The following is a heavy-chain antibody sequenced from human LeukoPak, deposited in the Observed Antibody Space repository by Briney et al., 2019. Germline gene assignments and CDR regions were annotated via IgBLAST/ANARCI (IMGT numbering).Heavy chain of an antibody. J-gene: IGHJ5*02. V-gene: IGHV1-18*01. CDR2: ISSDNGDT. Sequence: ASVKVSCKASGYTFTSYGLSWVRQAPGQGPEWMGWISSDNGDTNYAQNLQGRVTMTIDRSTSTAYMELRSLRSDDTAVYYCARDLWERNWFDPWGQGTLVTVSS. CDR3: ARDLWERNWFDP. CDR1: GYTFTSYG. D-gene: IGHD3-16*01.